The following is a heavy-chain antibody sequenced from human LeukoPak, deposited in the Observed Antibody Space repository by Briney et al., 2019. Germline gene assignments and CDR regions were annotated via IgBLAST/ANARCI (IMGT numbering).Heavy chain of an antibody. J-gene: IGHJ4*02. V-gene: IGHV3-30*18. Sequence: PGGSLRLSCAASGFTFRSYGMHWVRQAPGKGLEWVAVISYDGSNQYYADSVKGRFTISRDNSKNTLYLQMNSLRAEDTAVYYCAKDGKYSSGWYDYWGQGTLVTVSS. CDR1: GFTFRSYG. CDR2: ISYDGSNQ. CDR3: AKDGKYSSGWYDY. D-gene: IGHD6-19*01.